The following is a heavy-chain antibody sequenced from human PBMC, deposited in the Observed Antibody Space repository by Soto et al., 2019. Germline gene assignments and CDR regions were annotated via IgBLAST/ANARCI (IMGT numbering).Heavy chain of an antibody. CDR1: GFSLSNARMG. CDR3: ARFLAAAGNYYYGMDV. D-gene: IGHD6-13*01. Sequence: SGPTLVNPTETLTLTCTVSGFSLSNARMGVSWIRQPPGKALEWLAHIFSNDEKSYSTSLKSRLTISKDTSKSQVVLTMTNMDPVDTATYYCARFLAAAGNYYYGMDVWGQGTTVTVSS. CDR2: IFSNDEK. V-gene: IGHV2-26*01. J-gene: IGHJ6*02.